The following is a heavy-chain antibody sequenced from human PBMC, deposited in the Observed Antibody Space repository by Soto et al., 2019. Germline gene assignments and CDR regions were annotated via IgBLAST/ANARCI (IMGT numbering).Heavy chain of an antibody. CDR2: IYWDDDK. V-gene: IGHV2-5*02. D-gene: IGHD7-27*01. CDR3: AHRPLKYPGYYFDY. Sequence: QITLKESGPPLVKPTQTLTLTCTFSGFSLSTSGVGVGWIRQPPGKALEWLALIYWDDDKRYSPSLKSRLTITKDTSKNQVVLTMTNMDPVDTATYYCAHRPLKYPGYYFDYWGQGTLVTVSS. J-gene: IGHJ4*02. CDR1: GFSLSTSGVG.